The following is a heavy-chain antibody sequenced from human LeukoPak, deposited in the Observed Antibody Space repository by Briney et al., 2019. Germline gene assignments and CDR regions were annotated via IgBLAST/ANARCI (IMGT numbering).Heavy chain of an antibody. CDR3: ARDNYSDSSGYYRYPGYFDS. Sequence: ASVKVSCKASGYTFTDYYIHWVRQAPGQGLGWMGWINPNNGATNDAQKFQGRVTMTRDTSISTAFMELSSLRSDDTAVYYGARDNYSDSSGYYRYPGYFDSWGQGTLVTVSS. D-gene: IGHD3-22*01. J-gene: IGHJ4*02. CDR1: GYTFTDYY. CDR2: INPNNGAT. V-gene: IGHV1-2*02.